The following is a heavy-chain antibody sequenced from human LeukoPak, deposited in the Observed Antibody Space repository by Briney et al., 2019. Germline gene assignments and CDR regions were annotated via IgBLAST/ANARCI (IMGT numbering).Heavy chain of an antibody. D-gene: IGHD1-26*01. V-gene: IGHV4-59*01. CDR3: ARVGPTYYYYGMDV. CDR2: IYYSGGS. Sequence: PSQTLSLTCTVSGGSITNFYWTWIRQPPGKGLEWIGNIYYSGGSKYNPSLESRVTISVDTSKSQISLKLRSDDTAVYYCARVGPTYYYYGMDVWGQGTTVTVSS. J-gene: IGHJ6*02. CDR1: GGSITNFY.